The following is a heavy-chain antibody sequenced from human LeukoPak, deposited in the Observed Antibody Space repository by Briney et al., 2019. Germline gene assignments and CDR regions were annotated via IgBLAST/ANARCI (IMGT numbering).Heavy chain of an antibody. V-gene: IGHV3-7*01. CDR3: ARDLGDYDFWSGYYSVSYFDY. J-gene: IGHJ4*02. CDR2: IKQDGSEK. CDR1: GFTFSSYW. D-gene: IGHD3-3*01. Sequence: GGSLRLSCAASGFTFSSYWMSGVRQAPGKGVEWVANIKQDGSEKYYVDSVKGRFTISRDNAKNSLYLQMNSLRAEDTAVYYCARDLGDYDFWSGYYSVSYFDYWGQGTLVTVSS.